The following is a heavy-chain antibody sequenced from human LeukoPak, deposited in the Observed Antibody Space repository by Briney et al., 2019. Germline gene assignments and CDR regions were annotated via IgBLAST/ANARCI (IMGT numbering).Heavy chain of an antibody. CDR1: GYTFTSYG. Sequence: GASVKVSCKASGYTFTSYGISWVRQAPGQGLEWMGWISAYSGNTNYAQKLQGRVTITTDTSTSTAYMELRSLRSDDTAVYYCARDYYDSSGYLDYFDYWGQGTLVTVSS. J-gene: IGHJ4*02. D-gene: IGHD3-22*01. V-gene: IGHV1-18*01. CDR2: ISAYSGNT. CDR3: ARDYYDSSGYLDYFDY.